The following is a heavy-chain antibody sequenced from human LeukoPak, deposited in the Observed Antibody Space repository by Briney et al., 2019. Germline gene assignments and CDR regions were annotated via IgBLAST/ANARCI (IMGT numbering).Heavy chain of an antibody. CDR3: ARDGDSSGWYADAFDI. Sequence: GSSVKVSCRASGGTFSSYAISWVRQAPGQGLEWMGGIIPIFGTANYAQKFQGRVTITADESTSTAYMELSSLRSEDTAVYYCARDGDSSGWYADAFDIWGQGTMVTVSS. D-gene: IGHD6-19*01. CDR1: GGTFSSYA. V-gene: IGHV1-69*01. CDR2: IIPIFGTA. J-gene: IGHJ3*02.